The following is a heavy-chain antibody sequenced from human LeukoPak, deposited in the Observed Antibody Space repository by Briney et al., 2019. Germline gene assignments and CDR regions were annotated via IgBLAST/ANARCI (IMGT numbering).Heavy chain of an antibody. J-gene: IGHJ4*02. CDR1: GGSFSGYY. V-gene: IGHV4-34*01. D-gene: IGHD3-10*01. CDR3: ARAEYYYGSGSYYRTPFDY. CDR2: INHSGST. Sequence: PSETLSLTCAVYGGSFSGYYWSWIRQPPGKGLEWIGEINHSGSTNYNPSLKSRVTISVDTSKNRFSLKLSSVTAADTAVYYCARAEYYYGSGSYYRTPFDYWGQGTLVTVSS.